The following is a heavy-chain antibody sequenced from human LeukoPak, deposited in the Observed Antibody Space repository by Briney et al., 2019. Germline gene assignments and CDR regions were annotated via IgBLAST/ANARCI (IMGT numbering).Heavy chain of an antibody. J-gene: IGHJ1*01. V-gene: IGHV3-7*01. CDR2: IKQDGSEE. CDR1: EFRFGRDW. CDR3: ATLDSTKSVF. D-gene: IGHD2-2*01. Sequence: PGGYLRLYCVASEFRFGRDWISWVRQAPGKGLEWVACIKQDGSEEYYVGSVRVRFTVSVDNGKNSLDLQMNSLRAEDTARYYCATLDSTKSVFWGRGTAVTVSS.